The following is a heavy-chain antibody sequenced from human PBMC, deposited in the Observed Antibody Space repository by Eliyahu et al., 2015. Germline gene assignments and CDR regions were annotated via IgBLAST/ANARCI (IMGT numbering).Heavy chain of an antibody. CDR2: INHSGST. V-gene: IGHV4-34*01. J-gene: IGHJ6*02. CDR1: GGSFSGYX. CDR3: ARHEASSGRFRIGGERNSWGRYYYYGMDV. Sequence: QVQLQQWGAGLLKPSETLSLTCXVYGGSFSGYXWXWIRXPPXXGLEWIGEINHSGSTNYNPSLKSRVTISVDTSKNQFSLKLSSVTAADTAVYYCARHEASSGRFRIGGERNSWGRYYYYGMDVWGQGTTVTVSS. D-gene: IGHD6-19*01.